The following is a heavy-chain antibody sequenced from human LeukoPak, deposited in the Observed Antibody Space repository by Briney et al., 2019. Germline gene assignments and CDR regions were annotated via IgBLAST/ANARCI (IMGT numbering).Heavy chain of an antibody. Sequence: GGSLRLSCAASGFTFSNYWMTWVRQAPGKGLEWVANIKQDGSERYYVDSVRGRFTISRDNAKNSVSLQVNSLRVEDTAMYYCVRDTGGSGSYPDYWGQGVLVTVSS. CDR2: IKQDGSER. D-gene: IGHD1-26*01. CDR3: VRDTGGSGSYPDY. CDR1: GFTFSNYW. J-gene: IGHJ4*02. V-gene: IGHV3-7*01.